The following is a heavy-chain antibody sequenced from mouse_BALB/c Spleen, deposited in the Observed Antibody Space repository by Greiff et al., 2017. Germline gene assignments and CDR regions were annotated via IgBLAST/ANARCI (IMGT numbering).Heavy chain of an antibody. J-gene: IGHJ3*01. CDR3: ERVYYGY. Sequence: VHLKQSGPELVKPGASVKMSCTASGYTFTSYVMHWVKQKPGQGLEWIGYINPDNDGTKYNEKFKGKATLTTDTSSSTAYMKLSSLTAEDSAVCDCERVYYGYWGQGTLVTVSA. CDR2: INPDNDGT. CDR1: GYTFTSYV. V-gene: IGHV1-14*01. D-gene: IGHD1-2*01.